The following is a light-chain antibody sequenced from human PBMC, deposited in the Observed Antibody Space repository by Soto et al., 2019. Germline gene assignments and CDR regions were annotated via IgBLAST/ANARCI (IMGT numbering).Light chain of an antibody. V-gene: IGLV1-40*01. J-gene: IGLJ2*01. CDR2: GNS. Sequence: QSVLTQPPSVSGAPGQRVTISCTGSSSNIGAGYDVHWYQQLPGTAPKLLIYGNSNRPSGVPDRFSGSKSGTSASLAITGLQAEDEADYYCQSYDSSLSGVVFGGGTKFTVL. CDR1: SSNIGAGYD. CDR3: QSYDSSLSGVV.